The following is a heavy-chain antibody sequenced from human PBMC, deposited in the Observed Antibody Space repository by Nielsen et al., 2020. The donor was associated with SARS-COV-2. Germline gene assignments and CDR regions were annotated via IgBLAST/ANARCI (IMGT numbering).Heavy chain of an antibody. CDR3: ARAGRDGYNLNY. D-gene: IGHD5-24*01. J-gene: IGHJ4*02. Sequence: ASVKFSCKASGYTFTSYDINWVRQATGQGLEWMGWMNPNSGNTGYAQKFQGRVTMTRNTSISTAYMELSSLRSEDTAVYYCARAGRDGYNLNYWGQGTLVTVSS. CDR2: MNPNSGNT. CDR1: GYTFTSYD. V-gene: IGHV1-8*01.